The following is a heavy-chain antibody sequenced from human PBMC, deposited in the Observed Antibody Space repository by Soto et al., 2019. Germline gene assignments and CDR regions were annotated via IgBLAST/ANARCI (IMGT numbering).Heavy chain of an antibody. D-gene: IGHD1-26*01. V-gene: IGHV3-74*01. Sequence: EVQLVESGGGLVQPGGSLRLSCAASGFTFSGYWMNWVRQALGKGLVWVSHITTDGGSTDYADSVKGRFTMSRDKAKDTLYQYMSSLRVDETAVYYCARDRDIVGTSPLAYWGQGTLVTVSS. CDR2: ITTDGGST. CDR1: GFTFSGYW. CDR3: ARDRDIVGTSPLAY. J-gene: IGHJ4*02.